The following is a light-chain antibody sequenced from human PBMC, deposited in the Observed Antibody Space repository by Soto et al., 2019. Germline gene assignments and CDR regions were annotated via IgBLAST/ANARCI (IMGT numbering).Light chain of an antibody. J-gene: IGLJ1*01. CDR2: EVS. CDR1: SSDVGSYNY. Sequence: QSVLAQPASVSGSPGQSITISCTGTSSDVGSYNYVSWYQQHPGKAPKLMIYEVSDRPSGISSRFSGSKSGNPASLTISGLQAEDEADYYCCSYAGSYTYVFGTGTKVTVL. CDR3: CSYAGSYTYV. V-gene: IGLV2-14*01.